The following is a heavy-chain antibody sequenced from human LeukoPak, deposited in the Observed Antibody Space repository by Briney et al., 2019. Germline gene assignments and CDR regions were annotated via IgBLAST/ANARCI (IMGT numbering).Heavy chain of an antibody. CDR3: ASQESLRYFDWLLSARNWFDP. CDR1: GGSISSSSYY. Sequence: SETLSLTCTVSGGSISSSSYYWGWIRQPPGKGLEWIGSIYNSGSTYYNPSLKSRVTISVDTSKNQFSLKLSSVTAADTAVYYCASQESLRYFDWLLSARNWFDPWGQGTLVTVSS. CDR2: IYNSGST. D-gene: IGHD3-9*01. V-gene: IGHV4-39*01. J-gene: IGHJ5*02.